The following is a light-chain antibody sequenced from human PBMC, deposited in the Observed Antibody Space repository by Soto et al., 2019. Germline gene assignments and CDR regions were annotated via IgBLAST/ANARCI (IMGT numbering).Light chain of an antibody. V-gene: IGLV2-14*01. CDR2: EVN. Sequence: QSALTQPASVSGSPGQSITISCTGTSSDVGDYNYVSWYQHHPGKAPKLMIYEVNNRPSGVSNRFSGSKSGNTASLTISGLQAEDEADYYCTSYTTSTTYVVFGGGTKVTVL. CDR3: TSYTTSTTYVV. CDR1: SSDVGDYNY. J-gene: IGLJ2*01.